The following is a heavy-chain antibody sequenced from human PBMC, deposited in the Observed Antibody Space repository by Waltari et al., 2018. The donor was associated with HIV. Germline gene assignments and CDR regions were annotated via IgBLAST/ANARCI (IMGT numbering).Heavy chain of an antibody. CDR1: GFTFSTYV. CDR3: ARDPQYCSSTSCSYYFDY. D-gene: IGHD2-2*01. Sequence: QVQLVESGGGVVQPGRSLRLPWAPSGFTFSTYVMHWVGQAPGKGVEWVAVISYDGSNKYYADSVKGRFTISRDNSKNTLYLQMNSLRAEDTAVYYCARDPQYCSSTSCSYYFDYWGQGTLVTVSS. V-gene: IGHV3-30-3*01. J-gene: IGHJ4*02. CDR2: ISYDGSNK.